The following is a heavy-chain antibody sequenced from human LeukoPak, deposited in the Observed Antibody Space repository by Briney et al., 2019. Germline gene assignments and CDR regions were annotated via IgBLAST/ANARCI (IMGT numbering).Heavy chain of an antibody. CDR2: ISYSDTAK. D-gene: IGHD3-22*01. CDR1: GFTFSTYG. J-gene: IGHJ3*01. V-gene: IGHV3-48*02. Sequence: PGGSLRLSCAASGFTFSTYGMSWVRQAPGKGLEWLSYISYSDTAKYYADSVKGRFTISRDNAENSLHLQMNSLRDGDTAVYYCARYFDRSGFYRDAFDVWGQGTMVTVSS. CDR3: ARYFDRSGFYRDAFDV.